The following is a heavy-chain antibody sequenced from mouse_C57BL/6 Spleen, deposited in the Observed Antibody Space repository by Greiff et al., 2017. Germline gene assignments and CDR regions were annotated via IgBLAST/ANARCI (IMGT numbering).Heavy chain of an antibody. CDR3: ARGGAYYSNYGGGYYAMDY. J-gene: IGHJ4*01. V-gene: IGHV1-63*01. D-gene: IGHD2-5*01. Sequence: QVQLQQSGAELVRPGTSVKMSCKASGYTFTNYWIGWAKQRPGHGLEWIGDLYPGGGYTNYNEKFKGKATLTADKSSSTAYRQFSSLTSEDSASYYGARGGAYYSNYGGGYYAMDYWGQGTAVTVSS. CDR1: GYTFTNYW. CDR2: LYPGGGYT.